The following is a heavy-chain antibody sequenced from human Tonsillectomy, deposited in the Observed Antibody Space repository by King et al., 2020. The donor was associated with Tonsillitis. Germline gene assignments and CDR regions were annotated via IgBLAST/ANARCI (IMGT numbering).Heavy chain of an antibody. CDR1: GFTFSSYA. CDR2: ISGSGGST. Sequence: VQLVESGGGLVQPGGSLRLSCAASGFTFSSYAMSWVRQAPGKGLGWVSTISGSGGSTYYADSVKGRFTISRDNSKNTLYLQMNSLRAEDTAVYYCAKDKYPGYSSSWVKFDCWGQGTLVTVSS. J-gene: IGHJ4*02. CDR3: AKDKYPGYSSSWVKFDC. D-gene: IGHD6-13*01. V-gene: IGHV3-23*04.